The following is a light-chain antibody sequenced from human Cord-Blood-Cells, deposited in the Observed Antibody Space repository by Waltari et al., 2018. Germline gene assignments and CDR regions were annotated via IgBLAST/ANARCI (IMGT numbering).Light chain of an antibody. Sequence: DIQMTQSPSFLSASVGDSVTITCRASQSISSYLNWDQPKPGKAPKLLIYAASSLQSGVPSRFSGSGSGTDFTLTISSLQPEDFATYYCQQSYSTTWTFGQGTKVEIK. CDR2: AAS. V-gene: IGKV1-39*01. J-gene: IGKJ1*01. CDR1: QSISSY. CDR3: QQSYSTTWT.